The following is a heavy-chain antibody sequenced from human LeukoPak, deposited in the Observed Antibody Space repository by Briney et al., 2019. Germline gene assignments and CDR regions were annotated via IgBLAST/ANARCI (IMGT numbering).Heavy chain of an antibody. Sequence: ASVKVSCKASGGTFSSYAISWVRQAPGQGLEWMGRIIPILGIANYAQKFQGRVTITADKSTSTAYMELSSPRSEDTAVYYCASLGPSSGLWFGESEPNWGQGTLVTVSS. CDR3: ASLGPSSGLWFGESEPN. CDR1: GGTFSSYA. V-gene: IGHV1-69*04. J-gene: IGHJ4*02. D-gene: IGHD3-10*01. CDR2: IIPILGIA.